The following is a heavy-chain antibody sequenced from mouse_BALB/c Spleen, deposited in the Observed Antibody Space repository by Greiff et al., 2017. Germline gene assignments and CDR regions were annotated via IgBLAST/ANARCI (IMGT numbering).Heavy chain of an antibody. CDR3: ARSDGYYVDAMDY. CDR2: ISYSGST. J-gene: IGHJ4*01. V-gene: IGHV3-8*02. D-gene: IGHD2-3*01. Sequence: EVKLMESGPSLVKPSQTLSLTCSVTGDSITSGYWNWIRKFPGNKLEYMGYISYSGSTYYNPSLKSRISITRDTSKNQYYLQLNSMTTEDTATYYCARSDGYYVDAMDYWGQGTSVTVSS. CDR1: GDSITSGY.